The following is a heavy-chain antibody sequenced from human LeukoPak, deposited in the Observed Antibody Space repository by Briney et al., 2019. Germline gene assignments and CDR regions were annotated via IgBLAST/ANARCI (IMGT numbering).Heavy chain of an antibody. Sequence: SETLSLTCAVSGDSFSSHYWTWIRRSPGTGLEGIGYISHIGRTNYNPCLKSLVTISRDTSKTQSSLNLRSVTDAATAVYYFAGRVRATIWTGMEFCGQGIPVTVSS. V-gene: IGHV4-59*08. D-gene: IGHD1-26*01. CDR3: AGRVRATIWTGMEF. J-gene: IGHJ4*02. CDR1: GDSFSSHY. CDR2: ISHIGRT.